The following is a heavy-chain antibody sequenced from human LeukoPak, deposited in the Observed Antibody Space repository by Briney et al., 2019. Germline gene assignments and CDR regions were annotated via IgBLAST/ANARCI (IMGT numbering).Heavy chain of an antibody. CDR3: AKDGDTMSGTYYYDMDV. CDR2: IRYDGSNK. J-gene: IGHJ6*03. V-gene: IGHV3-30*02. Sequence: SCKASGYTFTGYYMHWVRQAPGKGLEWVAFIRYDGSNKYYADSVKGRFTISRDNSKNTLYLQMNSLRGEDTAVYYCAKDGDTMSGTYYYDMDVWGKGTTVTIS. CDR1: GYTFTGYY. D-gene: IGHD1-26*01.